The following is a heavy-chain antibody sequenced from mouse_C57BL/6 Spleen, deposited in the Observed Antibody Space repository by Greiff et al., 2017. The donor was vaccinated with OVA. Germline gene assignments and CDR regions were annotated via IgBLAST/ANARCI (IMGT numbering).Heavy chain of an antibody. Sequence: QVQLQQPGAELVKPGASVKISCKASGYAFSSYWMNWVKQRPGKGLEWIGQIYPGDGDTNYNGKFKGKATLTADKSSSTAYMQLSSLTSEDSAVYFCARAYYDYDEGYAMDYWGQGTSVTVSS. J-gene: IGHJ4*01. CDR2: IYPGDGDT. V-gene: IGHV1-80*01. CDR3: ARAYYDYDEGYAMDY. CDR1: GYAFSSYW. D-gene: IGHD2-4*01.